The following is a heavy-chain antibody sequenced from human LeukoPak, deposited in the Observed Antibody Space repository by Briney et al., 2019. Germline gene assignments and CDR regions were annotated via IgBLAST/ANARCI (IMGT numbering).Heavy chain of an antibody. J-gene: IGHJ3*02. CDR3: ARVGQQLVPSDAFDI. CDR1: GYTFTSYD. D-gene: IGHD6-13*01. CDR2: INPNSGGT. Sequence: ASVKVSCKASGYTFTSYDINWVRQAPGQGLEWMGWINPNSGGTNYAQKFQGRVTMTRDTSISTAYMELSRLRSDDTAVYYCARVGQQLVPSDAFDIWGQGTMVTVSS. V-gene: IGHV1-2*02.